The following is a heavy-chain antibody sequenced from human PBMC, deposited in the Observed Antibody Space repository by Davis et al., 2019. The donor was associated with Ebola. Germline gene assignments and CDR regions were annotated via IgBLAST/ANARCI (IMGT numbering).Heavy chain of an antibody. V-gene: IGHV3-21*01. CDR1: GFTFSSYA. Sequence: GESLKISCAASGFTFSSYAMSWVRQAPGKGLEWVSSISSSISYIYYADAVKGRFTISRDNAKNSLYLQMNSLRDEDTAVYYCARDRGSAWYNDYWGQGTLVTVSS. CDR2: ISSSISYI. D-gene: IGHD6-19*01. J-gene: IGHJ4*02. CDR3: ARDRGSAWYNDY.